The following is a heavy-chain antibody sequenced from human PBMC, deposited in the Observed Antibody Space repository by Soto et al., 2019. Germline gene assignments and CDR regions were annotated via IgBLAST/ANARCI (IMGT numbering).Heavy chain of an antibody. J-gene: IGHJ4*02. D-gene: IGHD1-26*01. V-gene: IGHV3-30*18. CDR3: AKEEEWDGPYFDY. Sequence: GGSLRLSCAASGFTFSSYGMHWVRQAPGKGLEWVAVISYDGSNKYYADSVKGRFTISRDNSKNTLYLQMNSLRAEDTAVYYCAKEEEWDGPYFDYWGQGTLVTVSS. CDR2: ISYDGSNK. CDR1: GFTFSSYG.